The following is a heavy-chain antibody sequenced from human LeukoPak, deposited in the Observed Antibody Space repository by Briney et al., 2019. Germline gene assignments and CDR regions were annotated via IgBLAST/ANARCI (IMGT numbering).Heavy chain of an antibody. V-gene: IGHV3-23*01. CDR2: ISGSGSTT. D-gene: IGHD2-8*01. Sequence: PGGSLRLSCAASGFTFSSYTMNWVRQAPGKGLEWVSTISGSGSTTYYGDSVKGRFTITRDSSKNTLDLQMNSLRAEDTAVYYCAKKGSRTIATGGFDCWGQGTLVIVSS. CDR1: GFTFSSYT. CDR3: AKKGSRTIATGGFDC. J-gene: IGHJ4*02.